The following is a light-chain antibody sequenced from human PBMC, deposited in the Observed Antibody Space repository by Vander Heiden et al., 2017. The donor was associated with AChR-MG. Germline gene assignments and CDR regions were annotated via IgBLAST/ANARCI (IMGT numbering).Light chain of an antibody. CDR2: GSS. Sequence: IVLTQSPGTLSLSPGERATLSCRASQSVSSSYLAWYQQKPGQAPRLLIYGSSSRATGIPDRFSGSGSGTDFTLTITRLEPEDFAVYYCQQYGSAPGNTFGQGTKLEIK. CDR3: QQYGSAPGNT. CDR1: QSVSSSY. V-gene: IGKV3-20*01. J-gene: IGKJ2*01.